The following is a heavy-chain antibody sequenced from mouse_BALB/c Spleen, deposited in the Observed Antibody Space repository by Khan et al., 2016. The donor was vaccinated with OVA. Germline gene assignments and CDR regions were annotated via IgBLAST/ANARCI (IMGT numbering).Heavy chain of an antibody. CDR1: GFTFSTFV. D-gene: IGHD2-1*01. J-gene: IGHJ3*01. CDR3: ANGNYGWFAY. Sequence: EVAPVESGGGLVEPGGSLKLSCAASGFTFSTFVMSWVRQTPEKRLEWVATISSAATYTYYPDSVKGRFNISRDNAKNTLYLQMNSLRSEDTAIYYCANGNYGWFAYWGQGTLVTVSA. V-gene: IGHV5-9-1*01. CDR2: ISSAATYT.